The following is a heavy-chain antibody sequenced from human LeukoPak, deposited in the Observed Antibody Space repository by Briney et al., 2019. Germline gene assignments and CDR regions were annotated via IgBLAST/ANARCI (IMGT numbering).Heavy chain of an antibody. CDR3: ARVADGDYGLEYFDY. CDR2: ISGTSTNI. Sequence: PGESLRLSCAASGFTFSDYRMNWVRQAPGKGLEWVSSISGTSTNIYYADSVKGRFTISRDNAKNSVYLQMNSLRADDTAVYYCARVADGDYGLEYFDYWGQGALVTVSS. J-gene: IGHJ4*02. D-gene: IGHD4-17*01. CDR1: GFTFSDYR. V-gene: IGHV3-21*04.